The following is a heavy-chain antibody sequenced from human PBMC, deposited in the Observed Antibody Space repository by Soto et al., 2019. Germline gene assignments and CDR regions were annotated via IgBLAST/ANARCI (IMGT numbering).Heavy chain of an antibody. CDR2: IYYSGST. Sequence: PSETLSLTCTVSGGSISSYYWSWIRQPPGKGLEWIGYIYYSGSTNYNPSLKSRVTISVDTSKNQFSLKLSSVTAADTAVYYCARVDLKQWLVLGYWGQGTRVTVSS. CDR1: GGSISSYY. V-gene: IGHV4-59*01. J-gene: IGHJ4*02. CDR3: ARVDLKQWLVLGY. D-gene: IGHD6-19*01.